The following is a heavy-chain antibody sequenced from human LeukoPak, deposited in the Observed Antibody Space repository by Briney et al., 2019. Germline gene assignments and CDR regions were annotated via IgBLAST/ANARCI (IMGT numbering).Heavy chain of an antibody. CDR1: GGSIRRYY. J-gene: IGHJ6*02. V-gene: IGHV4-59*01. Sequence: PSETLSLTCTVSGGSIRRYYWTWIRQPPGNGLEWIGYIYYSGSTNYNPSLKSRVTISVDTSKDQFSLKLSSVTAADTAVYYCARDSTALYGGGYYYYGMDVWGQGTTATVSS. CDR2: IYYSGST. D-gene: IGHD1-26*01. CDR3: ARDSTALYGGGYYYYGMDV.